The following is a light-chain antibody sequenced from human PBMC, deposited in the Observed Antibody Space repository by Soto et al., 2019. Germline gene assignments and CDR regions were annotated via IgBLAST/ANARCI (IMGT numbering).Light chain of an antibody. V-gene: IGKV3-11*01. CDR1: QSVSSY. J-gene: IGKJ3*01. CDR3: QQHSNWPPA. Sequence: EIVLTQSPATLSLSPGERATLSCRASQSVSSYLAWYQQKPGQAPRLLIYDASNRATGIPARFIGSGSGTDFTLTISSLEPEDFAVYYCQQHSNWPPAFGPGTKVDIK. CDR2: DAS.